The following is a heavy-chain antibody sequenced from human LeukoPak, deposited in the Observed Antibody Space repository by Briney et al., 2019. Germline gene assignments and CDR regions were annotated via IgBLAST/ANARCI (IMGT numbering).Heavy chain of an antibody. V-gene: IGHV1-18*01. CDR2: ISAYNGNT. CDR1: GYTFTSYG. D-gene: IGHD3-3*01. J-gene: IGHJ3*02. Sequence: ASVEVSCKASGYTFTSYGISWVRQAPGQGLEWMGWISAYNGNTNYAQKLQGRVTMTTDTSTSTAYMELRSLRSDDTAVYYCARGSPHRHTIFGVVIEDIWGQGTMVTVSS. CDR3: ARGSPHRHTIFGVVIEDI.